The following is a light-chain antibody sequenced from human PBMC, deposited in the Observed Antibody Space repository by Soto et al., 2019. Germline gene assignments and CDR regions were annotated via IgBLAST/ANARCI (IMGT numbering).Light chain of an antibody. CDR2: GAS. J-gene: IGKJ1*01. V-gene: IGKV3-15*01. CDR3: QNYNNWPPWT. CDR1: QSVTSN. Sequence: EVVMTQSPATLSVSPGERATLSCRVSQSVTSNLAWYQQKPGQAPRLLIYGASTRATGIPARFSGSGSGTEFTLTISRLQSEDFAVYFCQNYNNWPPWTFGQGTKVDIK.